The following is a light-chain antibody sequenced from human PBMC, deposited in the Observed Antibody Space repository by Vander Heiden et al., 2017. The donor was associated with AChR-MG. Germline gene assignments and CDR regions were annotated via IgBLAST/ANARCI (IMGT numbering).Light chain of an antibody. V-gene: IGKV2-30*02. Sequence: DVVMTQSPLSLPVTLGQPASISCRSSQSLVHRDGNTYLNWFQQRPGQSPRRLIYKVSNRGSGVPDRFNGSGSGTAFTLKISRVEAEDVGVYYCMQGKHWPQTFGHGTRVHIK. CDR2: KVS. J-gene: IGKJ3*01. CDR3: MQGKHWPQT. CDR1: QSLVHRDGNTY.